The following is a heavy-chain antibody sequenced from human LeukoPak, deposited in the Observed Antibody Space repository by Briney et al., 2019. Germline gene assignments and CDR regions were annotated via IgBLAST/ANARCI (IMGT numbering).Heavy chain of an antibody. Sequence: GASVKVSCKASGYTFTSYAMHWVRQAPGQRLEWMGWINAGNGNTKYSQKFQGRVTITRDTSASTAYMELSSLRSEGTAVYYCARRFSGYSSSWASFDYWGQGTLVTVSS. CDR3: ARRFSGYSSSWASFDY. CDR2: INAGNGNT. CDR1: GYTFTSYA. D-gene: IGHD6-13*01. V-gene: IGHV1-3*01. J-gene: IGHJ4*02.